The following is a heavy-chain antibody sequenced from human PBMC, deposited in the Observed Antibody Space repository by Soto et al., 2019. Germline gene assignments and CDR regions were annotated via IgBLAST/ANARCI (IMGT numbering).Heavy chain of an antibody. CDR2: IIPIFGTA. J-gene: IGHJ5*02. D-gene: IGHD6-13*01. CDR1: GGTFSSYA. V-gene: IGHV1-69*13. CDR3: ARDEVGAAGTLMGVWFDP. Sequence: ASVKVSCKASGGTFSSYAISWVRQAPGQGLEWMGGIIPIFGTANYAQKFQGRVTITADESTSTAYMELSSLRSEDTAVYYCARDEVGAAGTLMGVWFDPWGQVPLVTVSP.